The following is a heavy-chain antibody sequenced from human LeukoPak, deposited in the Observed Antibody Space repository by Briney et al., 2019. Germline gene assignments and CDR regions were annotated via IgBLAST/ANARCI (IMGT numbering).Heavy chain of an antibody. V-gene: IGHV4-38-2*02. Sequence: SETLSLTCTVSGYSISSGYYWGWIRQPPGKGLEWIGSIYHSGSTYYNPSLKSRVTISVDTSKNQFSLKLSSVTAADTAVYYCASVRWELLRYYFDYWGQGTLVTVSS. CDR3: ASVRWELLRYYFDY. CDR2: IYHSGST. CDR1: GYSISSGYY. J-gene: IGHJ4*02. D-gene: IGHD1-26*01.